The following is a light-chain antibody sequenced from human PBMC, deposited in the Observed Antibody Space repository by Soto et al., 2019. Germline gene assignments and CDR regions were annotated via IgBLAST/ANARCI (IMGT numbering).Light chain of an antibody. CDR1: QSISSSY. CDR2: GAS. CDR3: QLFGGYS. J-gene: IGKJ3*01. V-gene: IGKV3-20*01. Sequence: EIVLTQSPGTLSLSPGERATLSCRASQSISSSYLAWYQQKPGQAPRLLIYGASSRATGIPDRFSGSGSGTVFPLTISRLEPEDFGVYYCQLFGGYSFGPGTKVDIK.